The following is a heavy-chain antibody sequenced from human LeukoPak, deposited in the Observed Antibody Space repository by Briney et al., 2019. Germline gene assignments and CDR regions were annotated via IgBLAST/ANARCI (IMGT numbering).Heavy chain of an antibody. V-gene: IGHV3-30*02. CDR2: MRYDESNR. CDR1: GFTFSSYG. Sequence: GGSLRLSCAASGFTFSSYGMHWVRQAPGKGLEWVAFMRYDESNRNYADSVKGRFTTSRDNSKNTLYLQMNSLRAEDTAVYYCAKGVKVPLLRYFSYYMDVWGKGTTVT. J-gene: IGHJ6*03. D-gene: IGHD3-9*01. CDR3: AKGVKVPLLRYFSYYMDV.